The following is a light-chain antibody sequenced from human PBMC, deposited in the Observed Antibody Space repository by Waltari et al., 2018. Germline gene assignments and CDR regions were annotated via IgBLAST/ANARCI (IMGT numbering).Light chain of an antibody. J-gene: IGKJ1*01. CDR2: WAS. V-gene: IGKV4-1*01. CDR3: QQYYGFPRT. Sequence: DFVMTQSPDSLAVSLGERATINCKSSHTLCSESNHNNYLAWLQQKPGQPPKLLIFWASSRESGVPERFIGSGSGTNFTLTINSLQPEDVAVYFCQQYYGFPRTFGQGTRVEIK. CDR1: HTLCSESNHNNY.